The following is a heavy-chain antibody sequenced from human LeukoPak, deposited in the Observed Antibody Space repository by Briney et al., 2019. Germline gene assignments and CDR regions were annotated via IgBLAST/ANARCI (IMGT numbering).Heavy chain of an antibody. J-gene: IGHJ4*02. CDR3: ARKGYGDY. CDR2: IKEDGSEK. V-gene: IGHV3-7*03. Sequence: PGGSLRLSCAASGFTYSNYWMSWVRQAPGKGLEWVTNIKEDGSEKYYVHSVKGRFTISRDNAKNALYLQMNSLRAEDTAVYYCARKGYGDYWGQGTLVTVSS. CDR1: GFTYSNYW. D-gene: IGHD5-12*01.